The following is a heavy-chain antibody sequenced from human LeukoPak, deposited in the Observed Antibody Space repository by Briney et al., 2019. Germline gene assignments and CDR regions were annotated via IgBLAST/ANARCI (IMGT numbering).Heavy chain of an antibody. CDR3: MKEASEGSRFSYGYFHE. CDR1: GYTFISYG. J-gene: IGHJ4*02. CDR2: ISPYNGNT. V-gene: IGHV1-18*01. D-gene: IGHD5-18*01. Sequence: ASVKVSCKASGYTFISYGINWVRQAPGQGLEWMGWISPYNGNTNYPQKFQGRVTMTTDTSTSTTSMELKSLGSDDTAVYYCMKEASEGSRFSYGYFHEWGQGTLVTVSS.